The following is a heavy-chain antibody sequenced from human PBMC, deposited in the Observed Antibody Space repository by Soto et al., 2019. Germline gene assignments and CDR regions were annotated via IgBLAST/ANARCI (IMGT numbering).Heavy chain of an antibody. CDR2: MSSSSRFT. Sequence: GGSLRLSCAASGFIFSDYYMSWIRQAPGKGLEWVSYMSSSSRFTNYADSVKGRFTISRDNAKNSLYLQMNSLRAEDTAVYYCARLADCTNGLCSYGMDVWGQGTTVTVSS. V-gene: IGHV3-11*06. J-gene: IGHJ6*02. CDR3: ARLADCTNGLCSYGMDV. CDR1: GFIFSDYY. D-gene: IGHD2-8*01.